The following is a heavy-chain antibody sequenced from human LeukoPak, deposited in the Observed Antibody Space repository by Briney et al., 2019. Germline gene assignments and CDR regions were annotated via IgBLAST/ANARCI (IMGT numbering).Heavy chain of an antibody. Sequence: GATLMHPCSEDGFIFKNCSLRWARQAQEKGLEWVSAISGSGGSTYYADSVKGRFTLSRDNSKNTVYLQMNSLRAEDTAVYYCARDCSGSRCPADYYYGMDVWGQGTTVTVSS. CDR1: GFIFKNCS. J-gene: IGHJ6*02. V-gene: IGHV3-23*01. CDR2: ISGSGGST. CDR3: ARDCSGSRCPADYYYGMDV. D-gene: IGHD2-15*01.